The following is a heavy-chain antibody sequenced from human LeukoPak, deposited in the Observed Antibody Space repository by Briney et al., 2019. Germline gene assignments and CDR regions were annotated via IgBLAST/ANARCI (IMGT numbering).Heavy chain of an antibody. V-gene: IGHV3-21*01. CDR2: ISSSSSYI. D-gene: IGHD6-13*01. Sequence: GGSLRLSCAASGFTFSSYSMNWVRQAPGKGLEWVSSISSSSSYIYYADSVKGRFTISRDNAKNSLYLQMNSLRAEDTAVYYCARDAYTSSWYGPNWFDTWGQGTLVTVSS. J-gene: IGHJ5*02. CDR3: ARDAYTSSWYGPNWFDT. CDR1: GFTFSSYS.